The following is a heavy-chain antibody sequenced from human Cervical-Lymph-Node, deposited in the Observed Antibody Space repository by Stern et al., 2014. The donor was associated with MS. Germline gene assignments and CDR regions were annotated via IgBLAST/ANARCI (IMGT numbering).Heavy chain of an antibody. D-gene: IGHD3-22*01. CDR1: GFTFSSYG. Sequence: VQLVESGGGVVQPGGSLRLSCAASGFTFSSYGMHWVRPAPGKGVGWGAVISYDGSNKYYADSVKGRFTISRDNSKNTLYLQMNSLRAEDTAVYYCAKEVPYYYDSSGYYYWGQGTLVTVSS. V-gene: IGHV3-30*18. CDR2: ISYDGSNK. CDR3: AKEVPYYYDSSGYYY. J-gene: IGHJ4*02.